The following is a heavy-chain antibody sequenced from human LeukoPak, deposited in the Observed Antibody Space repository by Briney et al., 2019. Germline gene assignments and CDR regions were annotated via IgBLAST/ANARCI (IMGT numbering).Heavy chain of an antibody. D-gene: IGHD3-16*01. CDR1: GFTFTNYD. CDR2: ISDSGHST. J-gene: IGHJ4*02. Sequence: GRSLRLSCAASGFTFTNYDMSWVRQAPGKGLEWVSTISDSGHSTSYADSVKGRFTISRDNSKNTLYLQMNSLRAEDTALYYCATGEFYFDFWGQGTLVTVSS. V-gene: IGHV3-23*01. CDR3: ATGEFYFDF.